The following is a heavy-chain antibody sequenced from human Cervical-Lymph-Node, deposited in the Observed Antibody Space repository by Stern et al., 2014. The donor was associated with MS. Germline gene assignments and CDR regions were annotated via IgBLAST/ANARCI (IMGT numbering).Heavy chain of an antibody. CDR3: ARDLRRYSWNRYFDY. CDR2: IAYDGNNK. CDR1: GFTFSSYA. D-gene: IGHD1-20*01. J-gene: IGHJ4*02. Sequence: VQLVESGAGVVQPGRSLRLSCAASGFTFSSYAMHWVRQAPGTGLEWEAVIAYDGNNKDYADSVKSRSTISRDNSKNTLYMQMNSLRAEDTAVYYRARDLRRYSWNRYFDYWGQGTLVTVSS. V-gene: IGHV3-30-3*01.